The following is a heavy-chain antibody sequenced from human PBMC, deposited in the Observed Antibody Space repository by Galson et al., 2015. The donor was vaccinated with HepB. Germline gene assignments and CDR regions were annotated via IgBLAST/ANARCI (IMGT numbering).Heavy chain of an antibody. V-gene: IGHV3-23*01. CDR3: AKWRLSERWFDP. Sequence: SLRLSCAASGFTFSDFAMVWVRQAPGVGLEWVSTCGSGNIKYYADSVKGRFTISRDNSRNTLYLQTNSLRAEDTAVYYCAKWRLSERWFDPWGQGTLVTVSS. CDR1: GFTFSDFA. J-gene: IGHJ5*02. CDR2: CGSGNIK. D-gene: IGHD1-1*01.